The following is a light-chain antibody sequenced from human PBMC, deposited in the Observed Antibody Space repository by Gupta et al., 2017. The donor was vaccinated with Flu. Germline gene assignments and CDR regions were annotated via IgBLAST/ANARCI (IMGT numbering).Light chain of an antibody. Sequence: ITIDSTGASSDSGGYDYVYWYQQHPGRAPRLMIYDVIDRHSGVSTRVSGSKSGPTASLTISGLQAEDEADYCSSYTTTSSLGVVFGGGTKVTVL. J-gene: IGLJ2*01. V-gene: IGLV2-14*03. CDR3: SSYTTTSSLGVV. CDR2: DVI. CDR1: SSDSGGYDY.